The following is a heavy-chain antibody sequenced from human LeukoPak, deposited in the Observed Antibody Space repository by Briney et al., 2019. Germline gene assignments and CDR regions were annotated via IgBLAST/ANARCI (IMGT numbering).Heavy chain of an antibody. V-gene: IGHV3-30-3*01. J-gene: IGHJ4*02. D-gene: IGHD1-26*01. CDR3: AKDRGIVGAIWSDAFLFDY. CDR2: ISYDGSNK. CDR1: GFTFSSYA. Sequence: PGGSLRLSCAASGFTFSSYAMHWVRQAPGKGLEWVAVISYDGSNKYYADSVKGRFTISRDNSKNTLYLQMNSLRAEDTAVYYCAKDRGIVGAIWSDAFLFDYWGQGTLVTVSS.